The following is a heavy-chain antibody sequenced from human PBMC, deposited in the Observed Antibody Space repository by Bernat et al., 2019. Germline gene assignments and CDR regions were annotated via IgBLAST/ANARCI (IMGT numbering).Heavy chain of an antibody. Sequence: EVQLVESGGGLVQPGGSLRLSCAASGLTFSSHDMNWVRQAPGEGLEWVSYICTGGSSIFYADSVRGRFTVSRDNAKNSLYLQMSSLRAEDTSVYYCAKSRCTGGSCYFDYWGQGTLVTVSS. V-gene: IGHV3-48*03. J-gene: IGHJ4*02. CDR3: AKSRCTGGSCYFDY. CDR1: GLTFSSHD. CDR2: ICTGGSSI. D-gene: IGHD2-15*01.